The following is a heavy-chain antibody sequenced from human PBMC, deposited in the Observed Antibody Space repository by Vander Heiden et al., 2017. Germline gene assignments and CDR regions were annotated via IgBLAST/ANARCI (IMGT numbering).Heavy chain of an antibody. CDR1: GYTVSSNY. V-gene: IGHV3-53*01. J-gene: IGHJ4*02. CDR2: SHSGGSS. D-gene: IGHD5-12*01. CDR3: ASAGATDY. Sequence: EVQLVESGGGLTQPGGSLRLSCAASGYTVSSNYKGWVRQAQGKGLEWVSVSHSGGSSYYADSVKGRFTISRDNSKNTLYLQMNSLRADDTAVYYCASAGATDYWGQGTLVTVSS.